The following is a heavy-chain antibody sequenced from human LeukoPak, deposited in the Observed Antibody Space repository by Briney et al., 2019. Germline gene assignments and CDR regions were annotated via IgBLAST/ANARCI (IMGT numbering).Heavy chain of an antibody. V-gene: IGHV3-23*01. J-gene: IGHJ4*02. CDR1: GFTFNRYA. CDR3: AKDGAPIYDFWSGYDTYYFDY. Sequence: GGSLRLSCAASGFTFNRYAMSWVRQAPGKGLEWVSGISYNGGSKFYADSVKGRFTISRDNSKNTLYLQMNSLRAEDTAVYYCAKDGAPIYDFWSGYDTYYFDYWGQGTLVTVSS. D-gene: IGHD3-3*01. CDR2: ISYNGGSK.